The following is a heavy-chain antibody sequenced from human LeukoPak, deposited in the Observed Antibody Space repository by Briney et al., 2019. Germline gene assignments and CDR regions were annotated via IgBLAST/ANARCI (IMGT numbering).Heavy chain of an antibody. Sequence: SETLSLMCTVSGGPISYFYWSWIRQPAGRGREWIGRIYTSGSTNYNPSLKSRITMSVDTSKKQCSLKLSSVTAADTAVYYCARRSLGGYGSGWYGYSPYYMDVWGKGTTVTVSS. CDR2: IYTSGST. CDR3: ARRSLGGYGSGWYGYSPYYMDV. V-gene: IGHV4-4*07. CDR1: GGPISYFY. J-gene: IGHJ6*03. D-gene: IGHD6-19*01.